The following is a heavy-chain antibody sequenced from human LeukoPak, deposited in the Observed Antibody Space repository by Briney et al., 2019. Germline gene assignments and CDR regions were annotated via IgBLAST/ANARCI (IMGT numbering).Heavy chain of an antibody. V-gene: IGHV1-2*06. CDR2: INPNSGGT. Sequence: ALVKVSCKASGYTFTSYGISWVRQAPGQGLEWMGRINPNSGGTNYAQKFQGRVTMTRDTSISTAYMELSRLRSDDTAVYYCATFTYYYDSSGYYPFDYWGQGTLVTVSS. D-gene: IGHD3-22*01. CDR3: ATFTYYYDSSGYYPFDY. CDR1: GYTFTSYG. J-gene: IGHJ4*02.